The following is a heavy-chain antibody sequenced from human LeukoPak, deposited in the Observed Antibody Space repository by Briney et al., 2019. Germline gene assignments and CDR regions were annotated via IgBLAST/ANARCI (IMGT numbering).Heavy chain of an antibody. J-gene: IGHJ4*02. CDR3: AREIGPRQLHLWGSAFDY. CDR1: GFTFSSYG. CDR2: IRYDGSNK. V-gene: IGHV3-30*02. D-gene: IGHD5-18*01. Sequence: PGGSLRLSCAASGFTFSSYGMHWVRQAPGKVLEWVAFIRYDGSNKYYADSVKGRFTIFRDNSKNTLYLQMNSLRAEDTAMYYCAREIGPRQLHLWGSAFDYWGQGTLVTVSS.